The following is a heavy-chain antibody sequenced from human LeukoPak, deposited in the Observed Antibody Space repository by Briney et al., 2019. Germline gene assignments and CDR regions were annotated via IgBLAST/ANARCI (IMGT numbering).Heavy chain of an antibody. CDR3: ARDPPGLEVAGYDY. D-gene: IGHD6-19*01. Sequence: GGSLRLSCAVSGFNFSTYWMSWVRQAPGKGLEWVANMNQDGSEKYYVDSLKGRFTISRDNAKNSLYLQMNSLRAEDTAVYYRARDPPGLEVAGYDYWGQGTLVTVSS. V-gene: IGHV3-7*01. CDR2: MNQDGSEK. J-gene: IGHJ4*02. CDR1: GFNFSTYW.